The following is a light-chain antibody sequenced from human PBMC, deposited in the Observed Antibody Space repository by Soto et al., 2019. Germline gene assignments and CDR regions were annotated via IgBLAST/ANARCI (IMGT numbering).Light chain of an antibody. CDR1: QSVGSN. J-gene: IGKJ2*01. CDR3: QQYTHWPYT. Sequence: EIVMTQSPATLSVSPGERASLSCRASQSVGSNLAWYQQTAGQAPRLLIYGASTRATGIPTRFSGSGAGTEFSLTISCLHSEYFPFYACQQYTHWPYTFGQGTKRESK. V-gene: IGKV3-15*01. CDR2: GAS.